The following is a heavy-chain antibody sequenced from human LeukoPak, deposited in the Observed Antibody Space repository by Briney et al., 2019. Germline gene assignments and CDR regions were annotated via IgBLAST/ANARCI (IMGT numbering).Heavy chain of an antibody. CDR2: IYYSGST. Sequence: SETLSLTCTVSGGSISSGGYYWSWIRQHPGKGLEWIGYIYYSGSTNYNPSLKSRVTMSVDTSKNQFSLKLSSVTAADTAVYYCAREDRLSHHTVFDYWGQGTLVTVSS. J-gene: IGHJ4*02. V-gene: IGHV4-61*08. D-gene: IGHD3-16*02. CDR3: AREDRLSHHTVFDY. CDR1: GGSISSGGYY.